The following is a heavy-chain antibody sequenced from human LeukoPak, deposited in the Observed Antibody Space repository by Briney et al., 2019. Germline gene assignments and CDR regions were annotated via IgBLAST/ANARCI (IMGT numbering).Heavy chain of an antibody. Sequence: PSETLSLTCTVSGGSISSYYWSWIRQPAGKGLEWIGRIYTSGSTNYNPSLKSRVTMSVDTSKNQFSLKLSSVTAADTAVYYCARGGDGYNYLGEAIDYWGQGTLVTVSS. CDR2: IYTSGST. V-gene: IGHV4-4*07. CDR1: GGSISSYY. D-gene: IGHD5-24*01. J-gene: IGHJ4*02. CDR3: ARGGDGYNYLGEAIDY.